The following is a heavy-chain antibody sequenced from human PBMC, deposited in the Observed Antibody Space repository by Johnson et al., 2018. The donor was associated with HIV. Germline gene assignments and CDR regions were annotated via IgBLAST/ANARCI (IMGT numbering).Heavy chain of an antibody. CDR1: GFTFNNAW. D-gene: IGHD1-26*01. CDR2: IKSNTDGGTT. J-gene: IGHJ3*02. Sequence: VQLVESGGGLVQPGGSLRLSCAASGFTFNNAWMSWVRQAPGKGLEWVGRIKSNTDGGTTDYAAPVKGRFTISRDDSKNTLYLQMNSLRAEDTAVYYCARDAPDSGSYHAFDIWGQGTMVTVSS. V-gene: IGHV3-15*01. CDR3: ARDAPDSGSYHAFDI.